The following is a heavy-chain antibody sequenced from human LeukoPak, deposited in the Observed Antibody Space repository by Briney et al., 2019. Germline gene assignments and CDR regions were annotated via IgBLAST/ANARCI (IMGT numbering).Heavy chain of an antibody. J-gene: IGHJ4*02. CDR2: INPNSGNT. V-gene: IGHV1-8*02. CDR3: ARVPLEPAAFPQDDY. Sequence: GASVKVSCKASGYTFTGYYMHWVRQAPGQGLEWMGWINPNSGNTGYAQKFQGRVTMTRNTSISTAYMELSSLRSEDTAVYYCARVPLEPAAFPQDDYWGQGTLVTVSS. CDR1: GYTFTGYY. D-gene: IGHD2-2*01.